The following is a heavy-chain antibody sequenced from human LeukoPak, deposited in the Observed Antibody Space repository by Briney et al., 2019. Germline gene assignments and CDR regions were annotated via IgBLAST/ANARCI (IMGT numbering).Heavy chain of an antibody. J-gene: IGHJ2*01. CDR3: VRTPSADWYFDL. V-gene: IGHV3-21*01. CDR2: ISSSSSYI. CDR1: GFTFNTYS. Sequence: GGSLRLSCAASGFTFNTYSMNWVRQAPGKGLEWVSSISSSSSYIYYADSVKGRFTISRDNGKNSLYLQMNGLRAEDTAVYYCVRTPSADWYFDLWGRGTLVTVSP.